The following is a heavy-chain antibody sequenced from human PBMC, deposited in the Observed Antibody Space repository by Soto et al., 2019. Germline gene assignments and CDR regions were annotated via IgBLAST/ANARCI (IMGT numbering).Heavy chain of an antibody. Sequence: QPGGSLRLSCAAYGFTFSSYAMSWVRQAPGKGLEWVSAISGSGGSTYYADSVKGRFTISRDNSKNTLYLQMNSLRAEDTAVYYCAKPRFYDSSLLIMDVWGQGTTVTVSS. CDR1: GFTFSSYA. CDR2: ISGSGGST. D-gene: IGHD3-22*01. CDR3: AKPRFYDSSLLIMDV. V-gene: IGHV3-23*01. J-gene: IGHJ6*02.